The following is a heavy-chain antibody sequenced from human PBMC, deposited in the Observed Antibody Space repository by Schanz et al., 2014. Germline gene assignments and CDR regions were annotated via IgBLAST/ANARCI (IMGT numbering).Heavy chain of an antibody. J-gene: IGHJ6*02. Sequence: QVQLQESGPGLVKPSETLSLTCTVSGGSISSFYWSWIRQPAGKGLEWIGRIYTNGSTKYNPSLKRRVTMSVETSKNQFSRRLTSVTAADTAVYYCYGMDVWGQGTTVTVSS. CDR3: YGMDV. CDR1: GGSISSFY. V-gene: IGHV4-4*07. CDR2: IYTNGST.